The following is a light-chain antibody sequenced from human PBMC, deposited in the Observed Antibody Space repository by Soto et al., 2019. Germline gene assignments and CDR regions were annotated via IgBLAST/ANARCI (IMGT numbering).Light chain of an antibody. CDR1: QSVNIY. CDR2: GAS. V-gene: IGKV3-20*01. J-gene: IGKJ1*01. CDR3: HQYGSSPQT. Sequence: EIVLTQSPATLSLSPGERATLSCRASQSVNIYLAWYQQKPGQAPRLLIYGASSRATGIPDRFSGSGSGTEFTLTVDRLEPEDFAVYYCHQYGSSPQTFGRGTKVDI.